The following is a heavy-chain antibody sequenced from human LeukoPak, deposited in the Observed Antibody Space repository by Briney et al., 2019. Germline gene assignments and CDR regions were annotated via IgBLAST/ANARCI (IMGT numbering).Heavy chain of an antibody. Sequence: GGSLRLPCTASGFTFTSAMSWVRQAPGKGLEWVSAISGSGDNTYYADSVKGRFTISRDNSKNTLYLQMNSLRAEDTAVYYCAKDRRYCSGYSYPYYFDYWGQGTLVTVSS. CDR3: AKDRRYCSGYSYPYYFDY. D-gene: IGHD2-15*01. J-gene: IGHJ4*02. CDR1: GFTFTSA. CDR2: ISGSGDNT. V-gene: IGHV3-23*01.